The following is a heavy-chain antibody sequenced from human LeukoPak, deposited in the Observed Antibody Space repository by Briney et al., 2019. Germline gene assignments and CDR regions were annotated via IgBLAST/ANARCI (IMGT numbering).Heavy chain of an antibody. CDR1: GFTFRNYG. J-gene: IGHJ4*02. V-gene: IGHV3-33*01. Sequence: GGSLRLSCAASGFTFRNYGMHWVRQAPGKGLEWVAVIWYDGSNKYYADSVKGRFTISRDNSKNTLYLQMNSLRAEDTAVYYCARDLSSGHRCVWGQGTLVTVSS. CDR2: IWYDGSNK. D-gene: IGHD3-22*01. CDR3: ARDLSSGHRCV.